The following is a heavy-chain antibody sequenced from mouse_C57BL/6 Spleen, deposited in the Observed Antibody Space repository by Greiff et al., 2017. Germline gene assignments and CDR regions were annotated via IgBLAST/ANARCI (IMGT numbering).Heavy chain of an antibody. CDR1: GFTFSDYG. CDR3: ASFYDGYDMDY. J-gene: IGHJ4*01. D-gene: IGHD2-3*01. CDR2: ISSGSSTI. V-gene: IGHV5-17*01. Sequence: EVQVVESGGGLVKPGGSLKLSCAASGFTFSDYGMHWVRQAPEKGLEWVAYISSGSSTIYYADTVKGRFTISRDNAKNTLFLQMTSLRSEDTAMYYCASFYDGYDMDYWGQGASVTVSS.